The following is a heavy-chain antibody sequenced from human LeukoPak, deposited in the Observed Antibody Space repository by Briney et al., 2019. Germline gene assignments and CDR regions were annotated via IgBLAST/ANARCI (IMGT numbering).Heavy chain of an antibody. CDR3: VGRDFDY. V-gene: IGHV4-61*09. CDR1: AGSISSGVYY. J-gene: IGHJ4*02. D-gene: IGHD1-26*01. Sequence: SETLSLTCTVSAGSISSGVYYWTWIRQPAGKGLEWIGQIYSSGTTNYNPSLKSRVTISLDTSKNQFSLKLSSVSAADTAFYYCVGRDFDYWGQGTLVTVSS. CDR2: IYSSGTT.